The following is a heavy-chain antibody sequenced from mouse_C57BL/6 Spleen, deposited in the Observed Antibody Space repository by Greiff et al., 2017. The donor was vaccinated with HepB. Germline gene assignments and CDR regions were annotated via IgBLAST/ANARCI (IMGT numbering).Heavy chain of an antibody. CDR2: IDPSDSET. D-gene: IGHD4-1*01. CDR1: GYTFTSYW. V-gene: IGHV1-52*01. J-gene: IGHJ4*01. CDR3: ARLGDWDGYYYAVDY. Sequence: VQLQQSGAELVRPGSSVKLSCKASGYTFTSYWMHWVKQRPIQGLEWIGNIDPSDSETHYNQKFKDKATLTVDKSSSTAYMQLSSLTSEDSAVYYCARLGDWDGYYYAVDYWGQGTSVTVSS.